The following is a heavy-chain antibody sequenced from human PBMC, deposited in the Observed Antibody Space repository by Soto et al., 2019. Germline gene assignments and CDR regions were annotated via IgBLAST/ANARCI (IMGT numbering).Heavy chain of an antibody. J-gene: IGHJ4*02. Sequence: GASVKVSCKASGGTFSSYTISWVRQAPGQGLEWMGRIIPILGIANYAQKFQGRVTITADKSTSTAYMELSSLRSEDTAVYYCARGLYDSSGYYSFVPFDYWGQGTLVTVSS. D-gene: IGHD3-22*01. V-gene: IGHV1-69*02. CDR1: GGTFSSYT. CDR3: ARGLYDSSGYYSFVPFDY. CDR2: IIPILGIA.